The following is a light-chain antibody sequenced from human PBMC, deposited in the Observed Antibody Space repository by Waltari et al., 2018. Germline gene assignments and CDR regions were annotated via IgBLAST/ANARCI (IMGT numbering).Light chain of an antibody. CDR1: QSLLFTSNNKNY. J-gene: IGKJ4*01. V-gene: IGKV4-1*01. CDR2: WAS. CDR3: QQYYNTPLT. Sequence: DIVMTQSPDSLAVSLGERAPINCRSSQSLLFTSNNKNYLSWYQKKAGQPPRLLLYWASTRESGVPDRFSGGGSGTEFTLSISSLQAEDVAVYYCQQYYNTPLTFGGGTKVDI.